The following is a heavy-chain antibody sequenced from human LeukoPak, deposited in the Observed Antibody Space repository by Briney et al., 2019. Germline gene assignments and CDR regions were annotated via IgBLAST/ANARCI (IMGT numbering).Heavy chain of an antibody. CDR1: GFTFSSYG. D-gene: IGHD4-17*01. J-gene: IGHJ4*02. Sequence: GRSLRLSCAASGFTFSSYGMHWVRQAPGKGLEWVAVIWYDGSNKYYADSVKDRFTISRDNSKNTLYLQMNSLRAEDTAVYYCARGGFYGDYPIDYWGQGTLVTVSS. CDR2: IWYDGSNK. CDR3: ARGGFYGDYPIDY. V-gene: IGHV3-33*01.